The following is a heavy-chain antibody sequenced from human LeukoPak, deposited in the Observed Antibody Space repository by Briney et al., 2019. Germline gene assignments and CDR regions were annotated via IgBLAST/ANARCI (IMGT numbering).Heavy chain of an antibody. Sequence: GGSLRLSCAASGFTFSSYEMNWVRQAPGKDLEWVSFISSSGTTINQPDSVKGRFTISRDNAKNSVHLQMDNLRVEDTAVYYCARGWDRAHPTGFEFDVWGQGTLVTVSS. J-gene: IGHJ4*02. CDR2: ISSSGTTI. V-gene: IGHV3-48*03. CDR3: ARGWDRAHPTGFEFDV. D-gene: IGHD1-26*01. CDR1: GFTFSSYE.